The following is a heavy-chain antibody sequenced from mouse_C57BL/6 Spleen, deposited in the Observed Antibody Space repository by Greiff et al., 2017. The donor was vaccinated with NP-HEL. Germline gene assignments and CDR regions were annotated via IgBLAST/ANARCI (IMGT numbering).Heavy chain of an antibody. Sequence: QVQLQQSGAELVRPGTSVKVSCKASGYAFTNYLIEWVKQRPGQGLEWIGVINPGSGGTNYNEKFKGKATLTADKSSSTAYMQLSSLTSEDSAVYFCARDYGSGSAMDYWGQGTSVTVSS. J-gene: IGHJ4*01. V-gene: IGHV1-54*01. D-gene: IGHD1-1*01. CDR2: INPGSGGT. CDR3: ARDYGSGSAMDY. CDR1: GYAFTNYL.